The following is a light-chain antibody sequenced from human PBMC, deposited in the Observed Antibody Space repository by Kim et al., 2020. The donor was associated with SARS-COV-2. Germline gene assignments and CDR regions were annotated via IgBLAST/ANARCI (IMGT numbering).Light chain of an antibody. CDR2: ETS. J-gene: IGKJ4*01. Sequence: PGERATLSCRASQSVSSSLAWYQQKPGQAPRLLIYETSNRATDIPARFSGIGSGTDFTLTISSLQPEDFAVYYCQQRSNWPPGLTFGGGTKVDIK. V-gene: IGKV3-11*01. CDR3: QQRSNWPPGLT. CDR1: QSVSSS.